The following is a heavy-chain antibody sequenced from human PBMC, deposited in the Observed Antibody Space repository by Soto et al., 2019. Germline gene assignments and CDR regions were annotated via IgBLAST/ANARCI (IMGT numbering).Heavy chain of an antibody. Sequence: EVQLVESGGGLVQPGGSLRPSCAASGFTFGSYWMSWVRQAPGKGLEWVANIKPDGSDKNYGDSVKGRFTISRDNAKNSMYLQMTSLRAEDTALYYCASYSGSYAFEDWGQGTMVTVSS. V-gene: IGHV3-7*01. D-gene: IGHD1-26*01. CDR1: GFTFGSYW. CDR2: IKPDGSDK. CDR3: ASYSGSYAFED. J-gene: IGHJ3*01.